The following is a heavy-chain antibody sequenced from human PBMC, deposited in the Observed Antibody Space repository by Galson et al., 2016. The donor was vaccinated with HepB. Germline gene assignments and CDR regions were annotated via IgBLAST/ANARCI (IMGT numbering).Heavy chain of an antibody. CDR2: INGGNGDT. D-gene: IGHD2/OR15-2a*01. J-gene: IGHJ4*02. Sequence: SVKVSCKASGYTFSNYAIHWVRRAPGQRPEWMGWINGGNGDTKYSQKFQGRVTITRDTSATTVYMDLSGLRFEDTALYYCTRDGREAVLEGGNSWYPRDYWGQGTLVTVSS. V-gene: IGHV1-3*01. CDR1: GYTFSNYA. CDR3: TRDGREAVLEGGNSWYPRDY.